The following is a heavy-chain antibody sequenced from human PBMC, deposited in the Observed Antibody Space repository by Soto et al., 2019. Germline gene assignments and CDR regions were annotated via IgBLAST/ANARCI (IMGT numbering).Heavy chain of an antibody. CDR3: AGDGTGDSHYFFYGTGA. D-gene: IGHD3-16*01. Sequence: ASGESSCKASGGNFKNFNFNWVRQAPGQGLEWMGGIIPMFGTADYAQRFQGRVTITADDSARTAYMEVSRLRAEDTSVYYCAGDGTGDSHYFFYGTGASGKWT. J-gene: IGHJ6*01. CDR2: IIPMFGTA. CDR1: GGNFKNFN. V-gene: IGHV1-69*13.